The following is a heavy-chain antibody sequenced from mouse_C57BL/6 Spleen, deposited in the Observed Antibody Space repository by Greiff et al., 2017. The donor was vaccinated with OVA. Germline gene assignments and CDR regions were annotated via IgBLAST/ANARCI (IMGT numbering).Heavy chain of an antibody. V-gene: IGHV5-4*01. CDR2: ISDGGSYT. Sequence: DVKLVESGGGLVKPGGSLKLSCAASGFTFSSYAMSWVRQTPEKRLEWVATISDGGSYTYYPDNVKGRFTISRDNAKNNLYLQMSHLKSEDTAMYYCAREVLTGTRFFDYWGQGTTLTVSS. J-gene: IGHJ2*01. D-gene: IGHD4-1*01. CDR1: GFTFSSYA. CDR3: AREVLTGTRFFDY.